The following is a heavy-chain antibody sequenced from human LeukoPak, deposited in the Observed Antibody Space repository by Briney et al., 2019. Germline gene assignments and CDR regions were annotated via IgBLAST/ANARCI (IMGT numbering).Heavy chain of an antibody. Sequence: GGSLRLSCAASGFTFSYNWMAWVRQAPGKGLYWVANINQDGSGKYYVDSVKGRFTISRDNAKNSLYLQMNSLRADDTAVYYCARLRSKYWFDPWGQGTLVTVSS. CDR3: ARLRSKYWFDP. CDR1: GFTFSYNW. V-gene: IGHV3-7*02. D-gene: IGHD4-11*01. J-gene: IGHJ5*02. CDR2: INQDGSGK.